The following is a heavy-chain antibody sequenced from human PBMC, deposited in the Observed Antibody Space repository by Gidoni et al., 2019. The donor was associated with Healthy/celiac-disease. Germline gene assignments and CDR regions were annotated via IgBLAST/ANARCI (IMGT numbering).Heavy chain of an antibody. D-gene: IGHD3-10*01. V-gene: IGHV4-39*01. CDR2: IYYSGST. Sequence: QLQLQESGPGLVKPSETLSLTCTVSGGSISSSSYYWGWIRQPPGKGLEWIGSIYYSGSTYYNPSLKSRVTISVDTSKNQFSLKLSSVTAADTAVYYCARGGYYGSGTHYYYYGMDVWGQGTTVTVSS. CDR1: GGSISSSSYY. J-gene: IGHJ6*02. CDR3: ARGGYYGSGTHYYYYGMDV.